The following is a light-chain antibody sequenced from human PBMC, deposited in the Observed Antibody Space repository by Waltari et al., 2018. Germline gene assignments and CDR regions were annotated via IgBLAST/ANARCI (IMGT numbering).Light chain of an antibody. CDR1: SGSFSSTYY. CDR2: KAN. Sequence: QTVVTQEPSLSVSPGGTVTLTCALSSGSFSSTYYVSWYQQSPGQTPRTLGYQTRPGQTLHTLVYKANYRSNGVPARFSGSMLGSEAALTITGAQADDESTYYCLVYMGSGIWVFGGGTKLTV. J-gene: IGLJ3*02. CDR3: LVYMGSGIWV. V-gene: IGLV8-61*01.